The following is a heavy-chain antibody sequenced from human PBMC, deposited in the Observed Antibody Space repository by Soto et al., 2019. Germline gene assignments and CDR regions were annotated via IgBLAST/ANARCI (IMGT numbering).Heavy chain of an antibody. D-gene: IGHD6-19*01. CDR3: ARGRISAAGTGTVDAFDI. Sequence: PGGSLRLSCAASRFSFSYYAVHWIRQAPRKGQEWMAVILSDGSKQYYAETVKSRFTISRDTSKNLFSLKLSSVTAADTAVYYCARGRISAAGTGTVDAFDIWGQGTIVTVSS. CDR1: RFSFSYYA. V-gene: IGHV3-30-3*01. J-gene: IGHJ3*02. CDR2: ILSDGSKQ.